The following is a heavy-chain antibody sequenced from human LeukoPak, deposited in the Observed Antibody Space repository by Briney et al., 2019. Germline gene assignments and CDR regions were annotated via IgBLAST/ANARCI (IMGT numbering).Heavy chain of an antibody. V-gene: IGHV4-59*01. CDR2: IYYSGST. D-gene: IGHD5/OR15-5a*01. CDR3: ARKVSYYYYYMDV. Sequence: SETLSLTCTVSGGSISSYYWSWIRQPPGKGLEGIGYIYYSGSTNYNPSLKSRVTISVDTSKNQFSLKLSSVTAADTAVYYCARKVSYYYYYMDVWGKGTTVTVSS. CDR1: GGSISSYY. J-gene: IGHJ6*03.